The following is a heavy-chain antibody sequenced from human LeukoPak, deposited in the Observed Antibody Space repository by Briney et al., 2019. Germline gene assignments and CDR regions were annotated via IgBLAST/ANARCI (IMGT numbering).Heavy chain of an antibody. V-gene: IGHV4-59*01. CDR1: GGSISSYY. CDR3: ARFVVAGPGGYNWFDP. Sequence: PSETLSLTCTVSGGSISSYYWSWIRQPPGKGLEWIGYIYYSGSTNYNPSLKSRVTISVDTSKNQFSLKLSSVTAADTAVYYCARFVVAGPGGYNWFDPWGQGTLVTVSP. D-gene: IGHD6-19*01. CDR2: IYYSGST. J-gene: IGHJ5*02.